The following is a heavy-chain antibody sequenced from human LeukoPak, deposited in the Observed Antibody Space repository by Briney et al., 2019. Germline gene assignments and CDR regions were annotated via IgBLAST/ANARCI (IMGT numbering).Heavy chain of an antibody. CDR2: INTNSGGT. CDR1: GYTFTSYY. D-gene: IGHD2-21*01. V-gene: IGHV1-2*02. J-gene: IGHJ3*02. Sequence: GASVKVSCKASGYTFTSYYMHWVRQAPGQGLEWMGWINTNSGGTNYAQKFQGRVTMTRDTSISTAYMELSRLRSDDTAAYYCAREVPTYCGGDCYLNHDAVDIWGQGTMVTVSS. CDR3: AREVPTYCGGDCYLNHDAVDI.